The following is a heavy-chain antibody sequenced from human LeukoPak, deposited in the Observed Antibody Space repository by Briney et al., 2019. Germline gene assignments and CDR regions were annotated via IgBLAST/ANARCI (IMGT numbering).Heavy chain of an antibody. CDR1: GFTFSGFG. Sequence: PGGSLRLSCAASGFTFSGFGMDWVRQAPGKGVEWVSYISASSAYIYYADSVKGRFTISRDNAQNSLYLQMNSLTAEDTAVYYCARERDCGSSSCVSYYFDYWGLGTLVTVSS. CDR2: ISASSAYI. J-gene: IGHJ4*02. D-gene: IGHD2-2*01. CDR3: ARERDCGSSSCVSYYFDY. V-gene: IGHV3-21*01.